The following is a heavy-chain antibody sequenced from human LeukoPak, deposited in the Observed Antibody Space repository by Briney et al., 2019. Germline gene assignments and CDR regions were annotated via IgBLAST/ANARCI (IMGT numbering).Heavy chain of an antibody. CDR1: GYTFTSYG. CDR3: ARDFSLTSSGCHDY. D-gene: IGHD6-19*01. J-gene: IGHJ4*02. Sequence: ASVKVSCKASGYTFTSYGISWVRQAPGQGLEWMGWINAGNGNTKYSQKFQGRVTITRDTSASTAYMDLSSLRSEDTAVYYCARDFSLTSSGCHDYWGQGTLVTVSS. V-gene: IGHV1-3*01. CDR2: INAGNGNT.